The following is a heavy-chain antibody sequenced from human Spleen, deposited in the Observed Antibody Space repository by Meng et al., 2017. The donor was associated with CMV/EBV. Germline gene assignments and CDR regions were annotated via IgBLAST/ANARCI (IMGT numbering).Heavy chain of an antibody. J-gene: IGHJ5*01. CDR1: GFTFSTYA. V-gene: IGHV3-23*01. CDR3: AKGGRAVSAAIGGWFDS. CDR2: ITGTGSSR. D-gene: IGHD2-2*02. Sequence: GGSLRLSCTGSGFTFSTYAMHWVRQTPGKGLEWVSAITGTGSSRYYADSVEGRFTISRDNSKNTLYLEMNSLRVEDTAVYYCAKGGRAVSAAIGGWFDSWGQGTLVTVPQ.